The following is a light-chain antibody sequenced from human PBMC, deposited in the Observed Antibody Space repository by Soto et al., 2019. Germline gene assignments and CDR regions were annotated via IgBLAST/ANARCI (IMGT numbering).Light chain of an antibody. CDR2: AAS. Sequence: AIQMTQSPFSLSASVGDRVTITCRASQGIRNDLGWYQQKPGKAPKLLIYAASSLQSGVPSRFTGSGSGTDFTLTISSLQPEDFATYYCQQDYNYPWTFGQGTKVEIK. V-gene: IGKV1-6*01. CDR3: QQDYNYPWT. J-gene: IGKJ1*01. CDR1: QGIRND.